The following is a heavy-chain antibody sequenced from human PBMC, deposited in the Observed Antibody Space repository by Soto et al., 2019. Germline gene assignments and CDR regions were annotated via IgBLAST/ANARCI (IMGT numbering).Heavy chain of an antibody. CDR3: ARGGSHYYGMDV. CDR1: GFTFSDYY. J-gene: IGHJ6*02. CDR2: VSSSGSTI. Sequence: QVQLVESGGGLVKPGGSLRLSCAASGFTFSDYYMNWIRQAPGKGLEWVSYVSSSGSTIYYADSVKGRFTISRDNAENSLYLQMSTLRAEDTALYYCARGGSHYYGMDVWGQGTTVTVSS. V-gene: IGHV3-11*01. D-gene: IGHD2-15*01.